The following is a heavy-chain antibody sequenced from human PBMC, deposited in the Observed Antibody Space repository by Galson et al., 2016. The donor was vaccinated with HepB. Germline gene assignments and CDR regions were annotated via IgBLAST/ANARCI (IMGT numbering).Heavy chain of an antibody. CDR3: ARENWKLDY. J-gene: IGHJ4*02. Sequence: SLRLSCAASGFTFSNYWMDWVRQAPGKGLEWVANIKNDGNDKNYVDFVKGRFTIYRDNSRNSLYLQMSALSDEDTAVYYCARENWKLDYWGQGALVTVSS. D-gene: IGHD1-1*01. CDR1: GFTFSNYW. CDR2: IKNDGNDK. V-gene: IGHV3-7*03.